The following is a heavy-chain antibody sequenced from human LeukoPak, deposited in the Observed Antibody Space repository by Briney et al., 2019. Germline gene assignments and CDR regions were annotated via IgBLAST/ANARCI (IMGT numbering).Heavy chain of an antibody. CDR3: ARGSRTIYYFDY. D-gene: IGHD1-1*01. Sequence: ASVKVSCKASGYTFSSYSIHWVRQAPGQGLEWMGIINPSGGSTSYAQKFQGRVTMTSDMSTGIVYMELSSLISEDSAVYYCARGSRTIYYFDYWGQGTLVTVSS. CDR1: GYTFSSYS. J-gene: IGHJ4*02. V-gene: IGHV1-46*01. CDR2: INPSGGST.